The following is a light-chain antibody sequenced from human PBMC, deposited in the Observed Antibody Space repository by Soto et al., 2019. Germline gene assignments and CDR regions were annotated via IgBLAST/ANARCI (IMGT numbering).Light chain of an antibody. Sequence: EIVMTQSPATLSVSPGERATLSCRASQSVSSNLAWYQQKPGQAPRLLIYGAFTRATDIPARFSGSGSGTEFTLTISSLQSEDFAVYYCQKHNNWPPWTFGQGTKVESK. CDR1: QSVSSN. J-gene: IGKJ1*01. CDR2: GAF. CDR3: QKHNNWPPWT. V-gene: IGKV3-15*01.